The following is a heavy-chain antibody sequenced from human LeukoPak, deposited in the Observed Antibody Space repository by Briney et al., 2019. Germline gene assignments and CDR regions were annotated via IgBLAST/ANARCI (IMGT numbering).Heavy chain of an antibody. CDR3: ARAPYYDFWSGYYNHYYYYMDV. Sequence: ASVTVSCKASGYTFTSYDINWVRQAPGQGLEWMGWMNPNSGNTGYAQKFQGRVTTTRNTSISTAYMELSSLRSEDTAVYYCARAPYYDFWSGYYNHYYYYMDVWGKGTTVTVSS. V-gene: IGHV1-8*03. D-gene: IGHD3-3*01. CDR1: GYTFTSYD. J-gene: IGHJ6*03. CDR2: MNPNSGNT.